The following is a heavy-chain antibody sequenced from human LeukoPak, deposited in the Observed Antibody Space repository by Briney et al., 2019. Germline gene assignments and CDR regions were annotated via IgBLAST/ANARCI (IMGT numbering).Heavy chain of an antibody. CDR3: ARASNYDSSSWYVDY. D-gene: IGHD6-13*01. Sequence: PGGSLRLSCAASGFTFSSYEMNWVRQAPGKGLEWVSYISSSSSYTNYADSVKGRFTISRDNAKNSLYLQMNSLRAEDTAVYYCARASNYDSSSWYVDYWGQGTLVTVSS. J-gene: IGHJ4*02. V-gene: IGHV3-21*05. CDR1: GFTFSSYE. CDR2: ISSSSSYT.